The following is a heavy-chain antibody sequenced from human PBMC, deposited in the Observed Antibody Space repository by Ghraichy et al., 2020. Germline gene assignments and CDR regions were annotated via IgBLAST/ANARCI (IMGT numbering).Heavy chain of an antibody. D-gene: IGHD6-6*01. CDR2: ISYDGSNK. J-gene: IGHJ4*02. CDR1: GFTFSSYG. Sequence: GGSLRLSCAASGFTFSSYGMHWVRQAPGKGLEWVAVISYDGSNKYYADSVKGRFTISRDNSKNTLYLQMNSLRAEDTAVYYCAKRAARHIDYWGQGTLVTVSS. CDR3: AKRAARHIDY. V-gene: IGHV3-30*18.